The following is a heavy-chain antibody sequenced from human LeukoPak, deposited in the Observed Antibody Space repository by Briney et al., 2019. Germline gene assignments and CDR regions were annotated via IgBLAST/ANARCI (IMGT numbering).Heavy chain of an antibody. CDR2: IKPNSGGT. CDR1: GYRFTDYY. D-gene: IGHD1-7*01. CDR3: ARVLGGRELDAFDF. V-gene: IGHV1-2*02. J-gene: IGHJ3*01. Sequence: ASVKVSCKASGYRFTDYYIHWVRQAPGQGLEWMGWIKPNSGGTSYVQMFQGRVAMTRDTSICTVYMELIRLKSDDTAVYYCARVLGGRELDAFDFWGQGTMLTVSS.